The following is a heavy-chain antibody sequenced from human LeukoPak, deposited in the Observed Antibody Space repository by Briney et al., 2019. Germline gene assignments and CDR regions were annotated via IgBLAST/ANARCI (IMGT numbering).Heavy chain of an antibody. D-gene: IGHD5-12*01. V-gene: IGHV3-33*01. J-gene: IGHJ3*02. CDR3: AREKTYSGYDSNAFDI. CDR2: IWYDGSNK. Sequence: PGRSLRLSCAASGFTFSSYSMHWVRQAPGKGLEWVAVIWYDGSNKYYADSVKGRFTISRDNSKNTLYLQMNSQRAEDTAVYYCAREKTYSGYDSNAFDIWGQGTMVTVSS. CDR1: GFTFSSYS.